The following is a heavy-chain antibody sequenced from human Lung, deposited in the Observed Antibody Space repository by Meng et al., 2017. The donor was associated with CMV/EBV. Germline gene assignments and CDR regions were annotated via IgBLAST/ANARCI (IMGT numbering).Heavy chain of an antibody. J-gene: IGHJ6*02. CDR1: CFIFVDYA. D-gene: IGHD4-23*01. V-gene: IGHV3-43D*03. CDR3: GRDADGGKGYYYDGMDS. Sequence: GEXXKISCAASCFIFVDYAMHWVRQAPVEGLECVSLIIWDGGSTYYADSVKGRFTISRDNSKNSLYLQMNSLRAEDTALYYCGRDADGGKGYYYDGMDSWXPATTVTVSS. CDR2: IIWDGGST.